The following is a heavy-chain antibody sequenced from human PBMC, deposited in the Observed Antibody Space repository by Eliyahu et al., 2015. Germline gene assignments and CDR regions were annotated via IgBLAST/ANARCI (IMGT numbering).Heavy chain of an antibody. CDR2: IDNDGSDR. J-gene: IGHJ3*01. V-gene: IGHV3-74*01. Sequence: EEQLVESGGGMVQPGGSLRLSCAVSGFTFRSYWMHWVRQRPGEGLVWVSRIDNDGSDRIYADSVRGRFTISRDNAKNTVYLQMSSLTVDDTAVYYCARGGFSHAFDLWGPGTMVTVSS. CDR1: GFTFRSYW. D-gene: IGHD2/OR15-2a*01. CDR3: ARGGFSHAFDL.